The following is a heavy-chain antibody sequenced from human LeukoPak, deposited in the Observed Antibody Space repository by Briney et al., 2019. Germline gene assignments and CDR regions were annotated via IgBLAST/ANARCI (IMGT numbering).Heavy chain of an antibody. Sequence: PGGSLRLYCAASGFTFSYYGMHWVRQAPGKGLEWVTFIGYDGTDKYYADSVKGRFTISRDNSKNTLSLHMNSLRAQDTAVYYCARDMGYSNSSYWGQGTLVTVSS. CDR2: IGYDGTDK. V-gene: IGHV3-30*02. J-gene: IGHJ4*02. CDR1: GFTFSYYG. D-gene: IGHD6-6*01. CDR3: ARDMGYSNSSY.